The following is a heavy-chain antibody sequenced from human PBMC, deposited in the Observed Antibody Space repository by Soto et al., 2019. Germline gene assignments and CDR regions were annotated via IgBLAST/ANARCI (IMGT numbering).Heavy chain of an antibody. D-gene: IGHD1-1*01. Sequence: QVQLVESGGGVVQPGRSLRLSCAASGFTFSSYAMHWVRQAPGKGLAWVAVISYDGSNKYYADSVKGRFTISRDNSKNTLYLQMNSLRAVDTAVYYCARDRLRYNCNDCPYFPYGLDVWGQGTTVTGSS. CDR3: ARDRLRYNCNDCPYFPYGLDV. CDR2: ISYDGSNK. V-gene: IGHV3-30-3*01. J-gene: IGHJ6*02. CDR1: GFTFSSYA.